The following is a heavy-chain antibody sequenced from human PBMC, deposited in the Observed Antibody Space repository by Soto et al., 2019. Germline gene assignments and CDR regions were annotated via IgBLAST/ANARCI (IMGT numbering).Heavy chain of an antibody. J-gene: IGHJ3*02. CDR2: IYPGDSDT. D-gene: IGHD6-19*01. CDR1: GYSFTSYW. Sequence: GESLTISCEGSGYSFTSYWIGWVRQMPGKGLEWMGIIYPGDSDTRYSPSFQGQVTISADKSISTAYLQWSSLKASDTAMYYCAKVRYSSADAFDIWGQGTMVRVSS. V-gene: IGHV5-51*01. CDR3: AKVRYSSADAFDI.